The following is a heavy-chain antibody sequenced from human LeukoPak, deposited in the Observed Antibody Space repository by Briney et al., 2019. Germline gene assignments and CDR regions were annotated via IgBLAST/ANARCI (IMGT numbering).Heavy chain of an antibody. V-gene: IGHV4-4*07. CDR3: AREITVTRPFDY. CDR1: GGSITSYY. D-gene: IGHD4-17*01. Sequence: PSETLSLTCTVSGGSITSYYWSYIRQPAGKGLEWIGRIHTSGSTNYNPSLKSRVTMSLDTSKNQFSLKLSSVTAADTAVYYCAREITVTRPFDYWGPGTLVTVSS. J-gene: IGHJ4*02. CDR2: IHTSGST.